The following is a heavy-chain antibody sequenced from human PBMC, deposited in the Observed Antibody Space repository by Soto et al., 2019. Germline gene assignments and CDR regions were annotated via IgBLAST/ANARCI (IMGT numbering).Heavy chain of an antibody. CDR2: ISAYNGNT. V-gene: IGHV1-18*01. CDR3: AREYYGACFDY. Sequence: ASVKSSCKASGYTFTSDGISWVRQAPGQGLEWMGWISAYNGNTNYAQKLQGRVTMTTDTSTSTAYMELRSLRSDDTAVYYCAREYYGACFDYCGQVSLVTVS. D-gene: IGHD3-16*01. J-gene: IGHJ4*02. CDR1: GYTFTSDG.